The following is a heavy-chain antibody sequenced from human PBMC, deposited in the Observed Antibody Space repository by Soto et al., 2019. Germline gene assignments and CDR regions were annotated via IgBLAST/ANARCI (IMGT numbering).Heavy chain of an antibody. CDR2: IYSGGDT. Sequence: GGSLRPFFEASVFPVSSNYMTWVRRVLGNVLEWVYVIYSGGDTYYADSVKGRFPISRDNSKNTLYLQMNSLRVEDTAVYYCARDGFVAAAGTMQYWGQGTLVIVSS. V-gene: IGHV3-66*01. CDR3: ARDGFVAAAGTMQY. CDR1: VFPVSSNY. D-gene: IGHD6-13*01. J-gene: IGHJ4*02.